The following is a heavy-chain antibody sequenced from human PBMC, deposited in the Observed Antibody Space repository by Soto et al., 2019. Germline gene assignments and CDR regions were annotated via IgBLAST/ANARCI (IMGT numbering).Heavy chain of an antibody. J-gene: IGHJ6*02. Sequence: SSETLSLTCAVYGGSFSDYYWTWIRQPPGKGLEWIGEINHRGSINYNPSLKSRVTISVDTSKNHFSLKLSSVTAADTAVYYCARGTFGNFYYGMDVWGQGTTVTVPS. D-gene: IGHD1-7*01. CDR3: ARGTFGNFYYGMDV. CDR1: GGSFSDYY. V-gene: IGHV4-34*01. CDR2: INHRGSI.